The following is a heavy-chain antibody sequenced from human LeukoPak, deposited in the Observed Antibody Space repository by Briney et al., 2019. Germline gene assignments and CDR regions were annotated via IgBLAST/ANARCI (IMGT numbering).Heavy chain of an antibody. CDR2: FDPEDGET. CDR1: GFTFSSYE. D-gene: IGHD2-15*01. J-gene: IGHJ4*02. Sequence: GGSLRLSCAASGFTFSSYEMNWVRQAPGKGLEWMGGFDPEDGETIYAQNFQGRVTMTEDTSTDTAYMELSSLKSEDTAVYYCATDLPLGVVAATPRTGYWGQGTLVTVSS. V-gene: IGHV1-24*01. CDR3: ATDLPLGVVAATPRTGY.